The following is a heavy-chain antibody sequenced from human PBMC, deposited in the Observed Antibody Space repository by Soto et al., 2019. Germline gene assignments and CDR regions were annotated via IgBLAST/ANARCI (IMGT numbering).Heavy chain of an antibody. V-gene: IGHV4-34*01. CDR2: INHSGHT. J-gene: IGHJ4*02. D-gene: IGHD3-10*01. CDR3: ARSGHLFDY. Sequence: QVQLQQWGAGLLKPSETLSLTCAVYGGSFSDYYWSWIRQPPGKGLEWIGEINHSGHTNYNPSLKRRVTISVDTSRNQLSMKLSSVTAAETAVYYCARSGHLFDYWGQGTLLTVSS. CDR1: GGSFSDYY.